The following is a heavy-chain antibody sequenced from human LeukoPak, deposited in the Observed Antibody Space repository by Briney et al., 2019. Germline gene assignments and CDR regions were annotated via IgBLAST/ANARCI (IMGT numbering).Heavy chain of an antibody. J-gene: IGHJ4*02. CDR2: ISGGGDIT. CDR3: VREDTPATANY. D-gene: IGHD2-21*02. CDR1: GFNFANHA. V-gene: IGHV3-23*01. Sequence: GGSLRLSCAASGFNFANHAMSWVRQTAGKGLEWASAISGGGDITYYADSVKGRFTISRDNSKDTLFLQMHSLRPGDTAVYYCVREDTPATANYWGQGTLVTISS.